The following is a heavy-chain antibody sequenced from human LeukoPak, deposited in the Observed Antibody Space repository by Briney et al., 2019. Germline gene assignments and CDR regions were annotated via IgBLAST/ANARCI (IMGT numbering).Heavy chain of an antibody. D-gene: IGHD3-22*01. CDR3: AKGTTYYYDSSGYYLAGENYFDY. Sequence: GGSLRLSCAASGFTFSSYGMHWDRQAPGKGLEWVAVISYDGSNKYYADSVKGRFTISRDNSKNTLYLQMNSLRAEDTAVYYCAKGTTYYYDSSGYYLAGENYFDYWGQGTLVTVSS. CDR1: GFTFSSYG. J-gene: IGHJ4*02. CDR2: ISYDGSNK. V-gene: IGHV3-30*18.